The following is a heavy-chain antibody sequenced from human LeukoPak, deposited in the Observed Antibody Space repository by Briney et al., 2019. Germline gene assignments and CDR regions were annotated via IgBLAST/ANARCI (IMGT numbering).Heavy chain of an antibody. V-gene: IGHV1-24*01. CDR1: GYTLTELS. Sequence: ASVKVSCKVSGYTLTELSMHWVRQAPGKGLEWMGGFDPEDGETIYAQKFQGRVTMTEDTSTDTAYMELSSLRSEDTAVYYCATDRRRKLLGYSSGWSDFGYWGQGTLVTVSS. CDR2: FDPEDGET. D-gene: IGHD6-19*01. J-gene: IGHJ4*02. CDR3: ATDRRRKLLGYSSGWSDFGY.